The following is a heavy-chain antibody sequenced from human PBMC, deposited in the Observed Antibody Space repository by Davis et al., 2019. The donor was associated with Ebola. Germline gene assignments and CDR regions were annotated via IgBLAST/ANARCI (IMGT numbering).Heavy chain of an antibody. CDR1: GYTFTSYY. J-gene: IGHJ6*04. D-gene: IGHD2-15*01. V-gene: IGHV1-46*01. Sequence: AASVTVSCKASGYTFTSYYMHWVRQAPGQGLEWMGIINPSGGSTSYAQKFQGRVTMTRDTSTSTVYMELSSLRSEDTAVYYCARDQIVVVVAATSPYYYYGMDVWGKGTTVTVSS. CDR2: INPSGGST. CDR3: ARDQIVVVVAATSPYYYYGMDV.